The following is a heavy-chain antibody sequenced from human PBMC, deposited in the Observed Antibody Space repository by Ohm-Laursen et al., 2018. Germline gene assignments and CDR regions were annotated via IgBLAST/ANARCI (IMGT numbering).Heavy chain of an antibody. Sequence: SLRLSCAASGFTFSDYYMSWIRQAPGKGLEWVANIKPDASEEHYVDSVKGRFTISRDNANNSVYLQMNSLRAEDTAVYYCARDPPEDSSWYADYWGQGTLVTVSP. CDR2: IKPDASEE. CDR1: GFTFSDYY. CDR3: ARDPPEDSSWYADY. V-gene: IGHV3-7*01. J-gene: IGHJ4*02. D-gene: IGHD6-13*01.